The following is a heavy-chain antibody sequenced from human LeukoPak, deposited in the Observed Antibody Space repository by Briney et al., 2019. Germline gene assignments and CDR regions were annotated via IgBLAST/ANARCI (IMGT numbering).Heavy chain of an antibody. CDR1: GFTFSDYY. J-gene: IGHJ4*02. Sequence: TGGSLRLSCAASGFTFSDYYMSWIRQAPGKGLEWVSYISSSGSTIYYADSVKGQFTISRDNAKNSLYLQMNSLRAEDTAVYYCARDTVLTGYYYFDYWGQGTLVTVSS. CDR2: ISSSGSTI. V-gene: IGHV3-11*04. CDR3: ARDTVLTGYYYFDY. D-gene: IGHD3-9*01.